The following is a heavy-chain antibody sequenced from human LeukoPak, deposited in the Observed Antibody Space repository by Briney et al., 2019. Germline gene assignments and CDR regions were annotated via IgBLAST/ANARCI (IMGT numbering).Heavy chain of an antibody. CDR3: ARGIPAYYFDS. CDR1: GGSISSYY. Sequence: SETLSLTCTVSGGSISSYYWSWIRQPPGEGLEWIGHIYSSGSTNYNPSLKSRVTISVDTSKNQFSLKLISVTAAYTAVYYCARGIPAYYFDSWGQGTLVTVSS. J-gene: IGHJ4*02. V-gene: IGHV4-59*01. CDR2: IYSSGST.